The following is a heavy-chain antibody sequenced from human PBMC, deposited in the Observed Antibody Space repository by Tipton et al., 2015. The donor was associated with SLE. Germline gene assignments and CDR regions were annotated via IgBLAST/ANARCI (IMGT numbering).Heavy chain of an antibody. Sequence: TLSLTCTVSGGSISSGDYYWSWIRQPPGKGLEWIGYIYYSGSTYYNPSLKSRVTISVDTSKNQFSLKLSSVTAADTAVYYCAREYGSGPPPYRGADYWGQGTLVTVSS. J-gene: IGHJ4*02. V-gene: IGHV4-30-4*01. D-gene: IGHD3-10*01. CDR3: AREYGSGPPPYRGADY. CDR1: GGSISSGDYY. CDR2: IYYSGST.